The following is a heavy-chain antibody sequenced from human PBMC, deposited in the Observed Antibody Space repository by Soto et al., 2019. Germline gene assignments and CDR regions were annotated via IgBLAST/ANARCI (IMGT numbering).Heavy chain of an antibody. Sequence: GGSLRLSCAASGFTFSSYAMSWVRQAPGKGLEWVSAISGSDNSTYYADSVKGWFTISRDNSKNTLYLQMNSLRAEDTAVYYCAKVRYYYGSGTDYWGQGTLVTVSS. CDR1: GFTFSSYA. J-gene: IGHJ4*02. CDR2: ISGSDNST. CDR3: AKVRYYYGSGTDY. D-gene: IGHD3-10*01. V-gene: IGHV3-23*01.